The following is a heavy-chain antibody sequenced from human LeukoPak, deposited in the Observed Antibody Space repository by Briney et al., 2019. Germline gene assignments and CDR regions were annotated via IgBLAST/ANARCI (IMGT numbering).Heavy chain of an antibody. CDR3: AKGPGIAAAGTFDY. CDR2: ISYDGSNK. V-gene: IGHV3-30*18. D-gene: IGHD6-13*01. CDR1: GFTFSSYG. Sequence: GGSLRLSCAASGFTFSSYGMHWVRQAPGKGLEWVAVISYDGSNKYYADSVKARFTISRDNSKNTLYLQMNSLRAEDTVVYYCAKGPGIAAAGTFDYWGQGTLVTVSS. J-gene: IGHJ4*02.